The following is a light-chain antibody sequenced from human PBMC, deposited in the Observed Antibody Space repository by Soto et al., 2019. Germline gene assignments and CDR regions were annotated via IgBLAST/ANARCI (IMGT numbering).Light chain of an antibody. V-gene: IGKV3-11*02. J-gene: IGKJ2*01. CDR1: QSVSSS. CDR2: DAS. CDR3: QQRSDWPKP. Sequence: EIVWTQSPATLSLSPGQRATLSCRASQSVSSSLAWYQQKPGQAPRLLIYDASNRATGIPARFSGSGSGRAFTLPIGSLGREDFAIYFCQQRSDWPKPFGRGTKVEIK.